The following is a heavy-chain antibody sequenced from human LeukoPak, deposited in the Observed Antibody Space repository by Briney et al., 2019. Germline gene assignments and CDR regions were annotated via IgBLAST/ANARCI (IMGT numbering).Heavy chain of an antibody. CDR3: ARALIVGATPDVS. CDR2: IISSSRTI. J-gene: IGHJ4*02. Sequence: GGSLRLSCAASGFTFSSYEMNWVRQAPGKGLEWVSYIISSSRTIYYADSVKGRFTISRDNAKNSLYLQMHSLRAEDTAVYYCARALIVGATPDVSWGQGTLVTVSS. CDR1: GFTFSSYE. V-gene: IGHV3-48*03. D-gene: IGHD1-26*01.